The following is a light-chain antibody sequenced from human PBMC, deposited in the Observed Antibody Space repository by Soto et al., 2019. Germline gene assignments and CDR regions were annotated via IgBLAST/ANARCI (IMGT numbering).Light chain of an antibody. V-gene: IGKV4-1*01. CDR3: QQYYSTPLS. J-gene: IGKJ4*01. CDR2: WAS. Sequence: DIVMTQSPDSLAVSLGERATINCKSSQSVLYSSNNKNYLAWYQQIPGQPPKLLIYWASTRESGVPNRFSGSGSGTDFTLTISSLQAEDMAVYYCQQYYSTPLSFGGGTKVEIK. CDR1: QSVLYSSNNKNY.